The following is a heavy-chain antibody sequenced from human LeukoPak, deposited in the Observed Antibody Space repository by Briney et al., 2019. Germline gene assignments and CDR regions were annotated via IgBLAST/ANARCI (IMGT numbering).Heavy chain of an antibody. D-gene: IGHD3-10*01. Sequence: ASVKVSCTASGYTFTSYDINWVRQAPGQGLEWMGWMNPNSGNTGYAQKFQGRVTMTRNTSISTAYMELSSLRSEDTAVYYCSREMVRGVIGGYFDYWGQGTLVTVSS. CDR1: GYTFTSYD. CDR3: SREMVRGVIGGYFDY. CDR2: MNPNSGNT. V-gene: IGHV1-8*01. J-gene: IGHJ4*02.